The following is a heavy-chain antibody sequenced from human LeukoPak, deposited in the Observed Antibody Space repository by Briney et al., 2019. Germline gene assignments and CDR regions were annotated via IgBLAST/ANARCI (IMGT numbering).Heavy chain of an antibody. D-gene: IGHD6-13*01. CDR2: ISGSGGST. J-gene: IGHJ4*02. Sequence: GGSLRLSCAASRFTFSSYAMSWVRQTPEKGLEWVSAISGSGGSTYYADSVKGRFTISRDNSKNTLYLQMNSLRAEDTAVYFCAKDLAYSSSWIDSTDYWGQGALVTVSS. CDR3: AKDLAYSSSWIDSTDY. V-gene: IGHV3-23*01. CDR1: RFTFSSYA.